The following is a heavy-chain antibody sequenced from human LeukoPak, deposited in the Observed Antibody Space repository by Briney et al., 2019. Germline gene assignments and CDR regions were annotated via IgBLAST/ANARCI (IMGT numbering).Heavy chain of an antibody. V-gene: IGHV3-21*01. Sequence: PGGSLRLSCAASGFTFSSYSMNWVRQAPGKGLEWVSSISSSSSYIYYADSVKGRFTISRDNAKNSLYLQMNSLRAEDTAVYYCAREGDDGGFGELYNYYYMDVWGKGTTVTASS. CDR3: AREGDDGGFGELYNYYYMDV. D-gene: IGHD3-10*01. CDR2: ISSSSSYI. J-gene: IGHJ6*03. CDR1: GFTFSSYS.